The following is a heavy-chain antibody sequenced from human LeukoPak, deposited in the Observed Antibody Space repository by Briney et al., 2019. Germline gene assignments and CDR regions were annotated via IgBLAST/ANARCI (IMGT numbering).Heavy chain of an antibody. V-gene: IGHV4-4*02. CDR3: ARGLNNRKSGRRFDVFEI. J-gene: IGHJ3*02. CDR2: IYHSGST. Sequence: PSGTLSLTCAVSAGSISSSNWWSWVRQPPGKGLEWIGEIYHSGSTNYNPSLKSRVTISADTSKNQFSLRLSSVTAADTAVYYCARGLNNRKSGRRFDVFEIWGQGTMVTVSS. CDR1: AGSISSSNW. D-gene: IGHD1-14*01.